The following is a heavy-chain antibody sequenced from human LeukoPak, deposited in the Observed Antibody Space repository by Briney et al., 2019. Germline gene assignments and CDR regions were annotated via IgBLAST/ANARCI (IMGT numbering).Heavy chain of an antibody. V-gene: IGHV3-7*01. J-gene: IGHJ6*03. CDR2: IKHDGSAE. D-gene: IGHD2/OR15-2a*01. Sequence: GGSLRLSCAASGLTFGSSWMTWVRQTPDKGLEWVASIKHDGSAEYYVDSVRGRFTISRDNAKNSVYLQMNSLRAEYTAAYYCARDRGPNFLDHGPQKPLGSVSRASTKPKSMD. CDR1: GLTFGSSW. CDR3: ARDRGPNFLDHGPQKPLGSVSRASTKPKSMD.